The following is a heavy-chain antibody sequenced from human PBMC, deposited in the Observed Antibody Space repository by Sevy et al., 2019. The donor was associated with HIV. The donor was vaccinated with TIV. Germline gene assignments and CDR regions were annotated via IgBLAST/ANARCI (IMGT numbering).Heavy chain of an antibody. CDR3: ARRHSGSYGDAFDI. Sequence: GGSLKISCKGSGYSFTSYWISWVRQMPGKGLEWMGRIDPSDSYTNYSPSFQGHVTISAAKSISTAYLQWSSLKASDTAMYYCARRHSGSYGDAFDIWGQGTMVTVSS. J-gene: IGHJ3*02. CDR1: GYSFTSYW. D-gene: IGHD1-26*01. CDR2: IDPSDSYT. V-gene: IGHV5-10-1*01.